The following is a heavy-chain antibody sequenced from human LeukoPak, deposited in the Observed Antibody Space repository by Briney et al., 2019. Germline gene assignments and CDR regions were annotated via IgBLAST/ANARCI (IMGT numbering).Heavy chain of an antibody. Sequence: LETLSLTCTVSGGSISSYYWSWIRQPPGKGLEWIGYIYYSGSTNYDPSLKSRVTISVDTSKNQFSLKLSSVTAAGTAVYYCAGGFSGWYVYWGQGTLVTVSS. V-gene: IGHV4-59*12. CDR3: AGGFSGWYVY. CDR1: GGSISSYY. J-gene: IGHJ4*02. CDR2: IYYSGST. D-gene: IGHD6-19*01.